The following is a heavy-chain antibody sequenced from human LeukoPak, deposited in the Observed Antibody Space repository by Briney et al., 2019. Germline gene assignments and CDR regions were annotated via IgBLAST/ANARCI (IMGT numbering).Heavy chain of an antibody. Sequence: GGSLRLSCAASGFTFSDYYMSWIRQAPGKGLEWVSYISSGSNYINYADSVKGRFTISRDNAKSSLYLQMNSLRAEDTAVYYCAKEDLGYSYGSSDYWGQGTLVTVSS. J-gene: IGHJ4*02. V-gene: IGHV3-11*05. CDR2: ISSGSNYI. CDR3: AKEDLGYSYGSSDY. D-gene: IGHD5-18*01. CDR1: GFTFSDYY.